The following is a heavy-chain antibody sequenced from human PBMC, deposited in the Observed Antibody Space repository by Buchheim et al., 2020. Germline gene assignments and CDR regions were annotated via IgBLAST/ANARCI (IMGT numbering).Heavy chain of an antibody. J-gene: IGHJ5*02. D-gene: IGHD2-2*01. CDR3: ARGGDIVVVPAASFDP. CDR2: IYYSGST. V-gene: IGHV4-59*01. CDR1: GGSISSYY. Sequence: QVQLQESGPGLVKPSETLSLTCTVSGGSISSYYWSWIRQPPGKGLEWIGYIYYSGSTNYNPSLKSRVTISVDTSKNQFSLKLSSVTAADTAVYYCARGGDIVVVPAASFDPWGQGTL.